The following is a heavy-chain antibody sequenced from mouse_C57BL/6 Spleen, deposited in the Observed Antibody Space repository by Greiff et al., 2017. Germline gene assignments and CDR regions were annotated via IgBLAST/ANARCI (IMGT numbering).Heavy chain of an antibody. CDR3: ARKRESYGSSWGAWFAY. CDR2: ILPGSGST. V-gene: IGHV1-9*01. D-gene: IGHD1-1*01. CDR1: GYTFTGYW. J-gene: IGHJ3*01. Sequence: LVESGAELMKPGASVKLSCKATGYTFTGYWIEWVKQRPGHGLEWIGEILPGSGSTNYNEKFKGKATFTADTSSNTAYMQLSSLTTEDSAIYYCARKRESYGSSWGAWFAYWGQGTLVTVSA.